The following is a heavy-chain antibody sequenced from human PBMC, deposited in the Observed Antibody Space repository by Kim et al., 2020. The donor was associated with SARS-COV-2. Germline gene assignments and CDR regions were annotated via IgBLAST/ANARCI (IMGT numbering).Heavy chain of an antibody. CDR2: IWYDGSNE. CDR1: GFTFSSKG. J-gene: IGHJ3*01. Sequence: GGSLRLSCAASGFTFSSKGMHWVRQAPGKGLEWVAVIWYDGSNEYYADSVKGRFTVSRDNSKNTLYLQMNSLRAEDTAVYYCASSKVVAWGALDVWGQGTVVTVSS. CDR3: ASSKVVAWGALDV. V-gene: IGHV3-33*01. D-gene: IGHD7-27*01.